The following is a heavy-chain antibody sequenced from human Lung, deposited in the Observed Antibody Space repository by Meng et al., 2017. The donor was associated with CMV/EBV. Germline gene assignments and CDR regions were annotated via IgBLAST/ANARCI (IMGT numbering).Heavy chain of an antibody. CDR2: ISSSSSYI. D-gene: IGHD2-2*01. CDR3: AVYCSSTSCHRDGMDV. J-gene: IGHJ6*02. V-gene: IGHV3-21*01. CDR1: FFTFSSYS. Sequence: ESLKISFSSSFFTFSSYSMNWVRQAPGKGLEWVSSISSSSSYIYYADSVKGRFTISRDNAKNSLYLQMNSLRAEDTAVYYCAVYCSSTSCHRDGMDVWGQGXTVTVSS.